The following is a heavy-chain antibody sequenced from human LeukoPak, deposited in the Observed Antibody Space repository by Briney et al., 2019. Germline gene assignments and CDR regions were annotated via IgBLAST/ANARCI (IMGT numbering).Heavy chain of an antibody. CDR1: GFTFSSYR. Sequence: AGGSLRLSCAASGFTFSSYRMNWVRQAPGKGLEWVSSISSSSSYIYYADSVKGRFTISRDNAKNSLYLQMNSLRAEDTAVYYCARESSSGYYGDYYYYYYMEVWGKGTTVTVSS. CDR2: ISSSSSYI. V-gene: IGHV3-21*01. CDR3: ARESSSGYYGDYYYYYYMEV. J-gene: IGHJ6*03. D-gene: IGHD3-22*01.